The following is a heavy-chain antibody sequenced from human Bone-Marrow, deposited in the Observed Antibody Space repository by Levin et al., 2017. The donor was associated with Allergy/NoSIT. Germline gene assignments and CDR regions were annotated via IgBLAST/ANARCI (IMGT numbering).Heavy chain of an antibody. V-gene: IGHV3-7*04. CDR1: GFSFSNYW. Sequence: PGGSLRLSCVASGFSFSNYWMSWVRQAPGKGLEWVAYIKQDGSEKYYVDSVKGRFTISRDNAKNSLSLQMSSLTAEDTAVYDWARWTGNSEWFFDNWGQGRLVSVSS. CDR2: IKQDGSEK. CDR3: ARWTGNSEWFFDN. D-gene: IGHD3-3*01. J-gene: IGHJ4*02.